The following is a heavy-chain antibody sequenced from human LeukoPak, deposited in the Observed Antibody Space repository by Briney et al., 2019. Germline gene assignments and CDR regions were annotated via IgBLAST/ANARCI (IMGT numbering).Heavy chain of an antibody. V-gene: IGHV4-59*01. Sequence: PSETLSLTCTVSGGSISSYYWSWIRQPPGKGLEWIGYIYYSGSTNYNPSPKSRVTISVDTSKNQFSLKLSSVTAADTAVYYCARDRALYYYDSSGYEVKYYYYYMDVWGKGTTVTVSS. CDR3: ARDRALYYYDSSGYEVKYYYYYMDV. J-gene: IGHJ6*03. D-gene: IGHD3-22*01. CDR1: GGSISSYY. CDR2: IYYSGST.